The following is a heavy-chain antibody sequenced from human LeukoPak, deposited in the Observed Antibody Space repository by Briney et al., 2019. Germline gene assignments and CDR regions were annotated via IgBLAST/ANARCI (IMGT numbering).Heavy chain of an antibody. D-gene: IGHD4-17*01. CDR1: GFTFSSYN. J-gene: IGHJ4*02. CDR3: ARGVDYAEDY. CDR2: IGRGSNTI. V-gene: IGHV3-48*04. Sequence: GESLKISCAASGFTFSSYNMNWVRQAPGKGLEWISYIGRGSNTIYYADSVKGRFTISRDNARNSLYLQMNRLRPEDTAMYYCARGVDYAEDYWGQGTLVTVSS.